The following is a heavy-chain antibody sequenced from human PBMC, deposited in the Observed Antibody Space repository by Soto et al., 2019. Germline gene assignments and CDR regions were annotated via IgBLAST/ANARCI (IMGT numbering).Heavy chain of an antibody. V-gene: IGHV3-33*01. CDR3: ARGGGVYDFWSGSDY. D-gene: IGHD3-3*01. Sequence: QVQLVESGGGVVQPGRSLRLSCAASGFTFSSYGMHWVRQAPGKGLEWVAVIWYDGSNKYYADSVKGRFTISRDNSKNTLYLQMNSLRAEDTAVYYCARGGGVYDFWSGSDYWGQGTLVTVSS. J-gene: IGHJ4*02. CDR1: GFTFSSYG. CDR2: IWYDGSNK.